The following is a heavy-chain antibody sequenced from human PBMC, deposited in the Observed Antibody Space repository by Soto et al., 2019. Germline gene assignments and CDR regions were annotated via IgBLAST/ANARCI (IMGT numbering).Heavy chain of an antibody. J-gene: IGHJ5*02. V-gene: IGHV1-69*13. D-gene: IGHD3-22*01. CDR1: GGTFSSYA. Sequence: SVKVSCKASGGTFSSYAISWVRPDPGQGLEWMGGIIPIFGTANYAQKFQGRVTITADESTSTAYMELSSLRSEDTAVYYCARDLVNYYYDSSGSAWFDPWGQGTLVTVSS. CDR3: ARDLVNYYYDSSGSAWFDP. CDR2: IIPIFGTA.